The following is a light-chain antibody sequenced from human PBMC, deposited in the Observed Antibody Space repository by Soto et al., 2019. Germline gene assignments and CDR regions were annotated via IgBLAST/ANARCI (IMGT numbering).Light chain of an antibody. J-gene: IGKJ5*01. CDR2: AAS. Sequence: DIQMTQSPSSLSASVGDRVTITCRASQGISTYLNWYQQKPGKAPKLLIYAASSLQSGVPSRFSGSGSETDFTFTISSLQPEDIATYCCQQYDNLPITFGQGTRLEI. V-gene: IGKV1-33*01. CDR1: QGISTY. CDR3: QQYDNLPIT.